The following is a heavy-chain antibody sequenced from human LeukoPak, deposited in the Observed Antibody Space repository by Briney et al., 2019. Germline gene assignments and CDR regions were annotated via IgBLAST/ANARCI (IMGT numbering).Heavy chain of an antibody. J-gene: IGHJ4*02. V-gene: IGHV3-23*01. CDR3: AKEIRSVPLYSFDT. D-gene: IGHD2-2*01. Sequence: PARSLTPSCLPSGFTPSSYAMSCVRQAPGKGLEWVSAILSIAVGTYYGDSGTGRFTISRDSSKNTLYLQMNSLRAEDAAVYFCAKEIRSVPLYSFDTWGQGTLVTVSS. CDR2: ILSIAVGT. CDR1: GFTPSSYA.